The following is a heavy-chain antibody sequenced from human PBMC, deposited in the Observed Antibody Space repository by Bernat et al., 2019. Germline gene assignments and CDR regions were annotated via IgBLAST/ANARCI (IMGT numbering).Heavy chain of an antibody. Sequence: EVQLVESGGGLVQPGGSLRLSCAASGFTFSSYWMSWVRQAPGKGLEWVANIKQDGSEKYYVDSVKGRFTISRDNAKNSLYLEVNSLRAEDTAVYYCARSGSAGSLDYWGQGTLVTVSS. CDR1: GFTFSSYW. V-gene: IGHV3-7*01. CDR3: ARSGSAGSLDY. D-gene: IGHD6-25*01. J-gene: IGHJ4*02. CDR2: IKQDGSEK.